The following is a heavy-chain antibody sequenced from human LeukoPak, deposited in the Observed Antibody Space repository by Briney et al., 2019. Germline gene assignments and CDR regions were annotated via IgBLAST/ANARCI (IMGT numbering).Heavy chain of an antibody. Sequence: SETLSLTCAVYGGSFSGYYWSWIRQPPGKGLEWIGGINHSGSTNYNPSLKSRVTISVDTSKNQFSLKLSSVTAADTAVYYCARRPRNSSSWYSNWFDPWGQGTLVTVSS. V-gene: IGHV4-34*01. CDR1: GGSFSGYY. D-gene: IGHD6-13*01. CDR3: ARRPRNSSSWYSNWFDP. J-gene: IGHJ5*02. CDR2: INHSGST.